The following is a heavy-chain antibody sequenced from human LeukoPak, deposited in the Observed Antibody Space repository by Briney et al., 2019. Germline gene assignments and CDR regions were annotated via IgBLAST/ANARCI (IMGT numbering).Heavy chain of an antibody. CDR2: IKKDGSDK. V-gene: IGHV3-7*01. D-gene: IGHD3-22*01. Sequence: GGSLRLSCAASGFTFSTYWMTWVRQAPGKGLEWVANIKKDGSDKYYVDSVRGRFTISRDNAKNSLYLQMNSLRAEDTAVYYCARVQRGTYDHDYWGQGTLVTVSS. CDR1: GFTFSTYW. CDR3: ARVQRGTYDHDY. J-gene: IGHJ4*02.